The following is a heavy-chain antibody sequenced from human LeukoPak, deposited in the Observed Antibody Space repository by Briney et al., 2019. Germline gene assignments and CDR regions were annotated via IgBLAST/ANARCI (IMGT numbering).Heavy chain of an antibody. V-gene: IGHV4-31*03. CDR2: IYYSGST. J-gene: IGHJ4*02. CDR1: GGSISSGGYY. CDR3: ASSMVRGVITSIDY. Sequence: SETLSLTCTVSGGSISSGGYYWSWIRQHPGKGLEWIGYIYYSGSTYYNPAIKSRVTISEDTSKNQFSLKLSSVTAADTAVYYCASSMVRGVITSIDYWGQGTLVTVSS. D-gene: IGHD3-10*01.